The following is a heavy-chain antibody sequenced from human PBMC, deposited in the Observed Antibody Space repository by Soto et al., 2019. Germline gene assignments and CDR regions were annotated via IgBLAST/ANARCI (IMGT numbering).Heavy chain of an antibody. D-gene: IGHD3-3*01. CDR2: INHSGST. J-gene: IGHJ4*02. CDR1: GGSFSGYY. CDR3: ARGPKYDFWSGYYIEN. V-gene: IGHV4-34*01. Sequence: QVQLQQWGAGLLKPSETLSLTCAVYGGSFSGYYWSWIRQPPGKGLEWIGEINHSGSTNYNPSLKSRATISIDTSKNQFSLKLSSVTAADTAVYYCARGPKYDFWSGYYIENWGQGTLVTVSS.